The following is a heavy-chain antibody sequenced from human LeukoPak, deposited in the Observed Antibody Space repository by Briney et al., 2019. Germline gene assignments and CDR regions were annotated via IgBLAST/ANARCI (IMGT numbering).Heavy chain of an antibody. J-gene: IGHJ4*02. CDR1: GGIFRTYG. Sequence: ASVKVSCKASGGIFRTYGISWVRQAPGQGLEWVGRIVPIVGVTNYAQKFQGRVTITRNTSISTAYMELSSLRSEDTAVYYCARGRSIAAPTTLGYWGQGTLVTVSS. CDR2: IVPIVGVT. D-gene: IGHD6-6*01. CDR3: ARGRSIAAPTTLGY. V-gene: IGHV1-69*04.